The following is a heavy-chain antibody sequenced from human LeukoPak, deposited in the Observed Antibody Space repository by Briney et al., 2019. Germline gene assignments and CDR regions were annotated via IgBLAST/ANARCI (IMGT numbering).Heavy chain of an antibody. J-gene: IGHJ5*02. CDR2: ISGSGGST. Sequence: PGGSLRLSCAASGFTFSSYAMSWVRQAPGKGLEWVSAISGSGGSTYYADSVKGRFTISRDNSKNTLYLQMNSLRAEDTVVYYCAKSRTAVTTLGWAWGQGTLVTVSS. CDR1: GFTFSSYA. CDR3: AKSRTAVTTLGWA. V-gene: IGHV3-23*01. D-gene: IGHD4-17*01.